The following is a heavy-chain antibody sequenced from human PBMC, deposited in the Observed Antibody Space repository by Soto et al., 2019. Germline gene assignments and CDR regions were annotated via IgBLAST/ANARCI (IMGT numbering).Heavy chain of an antibody. V-gene: IGHV3-30*18. J-gene: IGHJ4*02. CDR3: ANAYRGGDCPFDY. D-gene: IGHD2-21*02. CDR2: ISYDGSNK. Sequence: PGGSLRLSCAASGFTFSSYGMHWVRQAPGKGLEWVAVISYDGSNKYYADSVKGRFTISRDNSKNTLYLQMNSLRAEDTAVYYCANAYRGGDCPFDYWGQGTLVTVSS. CDR1: GFTFSSYG.